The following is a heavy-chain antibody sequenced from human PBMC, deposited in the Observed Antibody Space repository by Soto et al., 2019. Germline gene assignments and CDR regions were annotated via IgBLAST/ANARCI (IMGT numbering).Heavy chain of an antibody. J-gene: IGHJ6*02. CDR3: AKGQPERGYYYGMEV. CDR2: ISGSGGST. CDR1: GFTFSSYA. V-gene: IGHV3-23*01. D-gene: IGHD1-1*01. Sequence: EVQLLESGGGLVQPGGSLRLSCAASGFTFSSYAMSWVRQAPGKGLEWVSAISGSGGSTYYADSVKGRFTISRDNSKTPLYLQMNSLRAEDTAVYYCAKGQPERGYYYGMEVWGQGTTVTVSS.